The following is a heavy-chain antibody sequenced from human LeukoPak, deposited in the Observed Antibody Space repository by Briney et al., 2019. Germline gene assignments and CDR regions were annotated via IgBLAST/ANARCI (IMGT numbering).Heavy chain of an antibody. J-gene: IGHJ5*02. CDR1: GGSFSGYY. V-gene: IGHV4-34*01. CDR3: ARGPHLWLVRGVSAWFDP. CDR2: INHSGST. D-gene: IGHD3-10*01. Sequence: KASETLSLTCAVYGGSFSGYYWSWIRQPPGKGLEWIGEINHSGSTNYNPSLKSRVTISVDTSKNQFSLKLSSVTAADTAVYYCARGPHLWLVRGVSAWFDPWGQGTLVTVSS.